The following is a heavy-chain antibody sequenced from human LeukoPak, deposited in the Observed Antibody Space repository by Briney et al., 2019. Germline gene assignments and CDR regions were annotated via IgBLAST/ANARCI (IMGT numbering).Heavy chain of an antibody. CDR1: GGSISSGSYY. CDR3: AKGVGLWFGELEVIGLYDAFDI. V-gene: IGHV3-23*01. J-gene: IGHJ3*02. D-gene: IGHD3-10*01. Sequence: PSETLSLXCTVSGGSISSGSYYWSWVRQAPGKGLEWVSAISGSGVSTYYADSVKGRFTISRDNSKNTLYLQMNSLRAEDTAVYYCAKGVGLWFGELEVIGLYDAFDIWGQGTMVTVSS. CDR2: ISGSGVST.